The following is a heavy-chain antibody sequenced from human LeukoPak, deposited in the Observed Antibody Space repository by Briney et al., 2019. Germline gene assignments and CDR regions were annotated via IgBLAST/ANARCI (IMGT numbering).Heavy chain of an antibody. J-gene: IGHJ5*02. CDR1: GFTFSSYS. CDR3: ARSMGGSNDL. D-gene: IGHD4-11*01. CDR2: ISYDGSNK. Sequence: GGSVRLFCTASGFTFSSYSMHWVSQAPGKGLEWVAVISYDGSNKYYADSVKGRFTISRDNSKNTLYMHMNSLTTEDTAIYYCARSMGGSNDLWGQATVDSDSS. V-gene: IGHV3-30-3*01.